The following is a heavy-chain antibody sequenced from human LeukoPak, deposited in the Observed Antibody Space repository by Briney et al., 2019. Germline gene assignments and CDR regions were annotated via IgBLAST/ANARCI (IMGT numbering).Heavy chain of an antibody. CDR1: GFTFSSYA. V-gene: IGHV3-23*01. J-gene: IGHJ5*02. CDR3: AKYAGGLVS. Sequence: GGSLRLSCAASGFTFSSYAMSWVRQAPGKGLEWVSAISGGGGSTYYADSVKGRFSISRDNPKNTLYLQINSLRAEDTAVYYCAKYAGGLVSWGQGTLVTVSS. CDR2: ISGGGGST. D-gene: IGHD2-21*01.